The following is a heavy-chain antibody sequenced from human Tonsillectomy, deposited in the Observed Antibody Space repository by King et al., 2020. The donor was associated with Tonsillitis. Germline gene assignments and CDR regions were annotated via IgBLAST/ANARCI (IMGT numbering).Heavy chain of an antibody. CDR2: IYYNGNT. CDR3: ARVRSWSGSYYLDY. CDR1: GGSISSYY. D-gene: IGHD3-3*01. V-gene: IGHV4-59*01. Sequence: QLQESGPGLVKPSETLSLTCSVSGGSISSYYWSWIRQPPGKGLEWIGYIYYNGNTNYNPSLKSRVTISVDTSKNQFSLKLSSVTAADTAVYYCARVRSWSGSYYLDYWGQGTLVTVSS. J-gene: IGHJ4*02.